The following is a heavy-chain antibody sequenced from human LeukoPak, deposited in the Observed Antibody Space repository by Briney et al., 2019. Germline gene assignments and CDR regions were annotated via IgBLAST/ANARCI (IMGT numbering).Heavy chain of an antibody. V-gene: IGHV4-34*01. J-gene: IGHJ4*02. D-gene: IGHD3-9*01. CDR2: INHSGST. Sequence: AETLSLTCAVYGGSVSGYYLSWIRQPPGKGLEWIGEINHSGSTNYNPSVKSRVTISVDTSKNQFSLKLSSVTAADTAVYYCASSTKLRYFDWLLPTGDYWGQGTLVTVSS. CDR1: GGSVSGYY. CDR3: ASSTKLRYFDWLLPTGDY.